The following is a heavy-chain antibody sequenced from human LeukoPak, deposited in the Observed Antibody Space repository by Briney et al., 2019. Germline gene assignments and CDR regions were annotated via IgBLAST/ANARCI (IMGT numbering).Heavy chain of an antibody. V-gene: IGHV3-7*01. CDR1: GFTLTSYW. CDR2: IKQDGSEK. J-gene: IGHJ6*03. Sequence: GGSLRLSCAASGFTLTSYWMSWVRQAPGKGLEWVANIKQDGSEKYYVDSVKGRFTISRDNAKNSLYLQMNSLRAEDTAVYYCARGPENMDVWGKGTTVTVSS. CDR3: ARGPENMDV.